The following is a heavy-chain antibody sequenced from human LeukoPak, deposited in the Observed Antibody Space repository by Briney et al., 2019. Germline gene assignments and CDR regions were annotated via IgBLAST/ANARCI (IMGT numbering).Heavy chain of an antibody. CDR3: ARDPGGYYDSSGYYSHVGYFDY. V-gene: IGHV4-59*01. J-gene: IGHJ4*02. D-gene: IGHD3-22*01. Sequence: PSETLSLTCTVSGGSISSYYWSWLRQPPGKGLEWIGYIYYSGSTNYNPSLKSRVTISVDTSKNHFSLKLSSVTAADTAVYYCARDPGGYYDSSGYYSHVGYFDYWGQGTLVTVSS. CDR2: IYYSGST. CDR1: GGSISSYY.